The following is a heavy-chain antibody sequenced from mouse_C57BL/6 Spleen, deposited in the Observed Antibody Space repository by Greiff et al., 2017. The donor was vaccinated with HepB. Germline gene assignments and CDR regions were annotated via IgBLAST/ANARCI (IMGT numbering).Heavy chain of an antibody. V-gene: IGHV5-16*01. J-gene: IGHJ4*01. CDR1: GFTFSDYY. Sequence: EVKLVESEGGLVQPGSSMKLSCTASGFTFSDYYMAWVRQVPEKGLEWVANINYDGSSTYYLDSLKSRFIISRDNAKNILYLQMSSLKSEDTATYYCARDRGPHAMDYWGQGTSVTVSS. D-gene: IGHD3-3*01. CDR2: INYDGSST. CDR3: ARDRGPHAMDY.